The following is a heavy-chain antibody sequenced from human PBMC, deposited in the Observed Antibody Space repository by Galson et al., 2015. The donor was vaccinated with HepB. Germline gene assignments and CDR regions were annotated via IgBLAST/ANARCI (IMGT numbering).Heavy chain of an antibody. CDR2: ISSSSSYT. J-gene: IGHJ5*02. D-gene: IGHD2-2*01. V-gene: IGHV3-11*06. CDR3: ARDRLAGYCSSTSCQNWFDP. CDR1: GFTFSDYY. Sequence: SLRLSCAASGFTFSDYYMSWIRQAPGKGLEWVSYISSSSSYTNYADSVKGRFTISRDNAKNSLYLQMNSLRAEDTAVYYCARDRLAGYCSSTSCQNWFDPWGQGTLVTVSS.